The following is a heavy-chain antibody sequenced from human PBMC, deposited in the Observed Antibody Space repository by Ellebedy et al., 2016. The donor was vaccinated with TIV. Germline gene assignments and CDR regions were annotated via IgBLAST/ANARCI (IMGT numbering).Heavy chain of an antibody. CDR3: ASFKGEIRVGYSWAHDAFDI. CDR1: GYSFTSYW. Sequence: GESLKISCKGSGYSFTSYWIGWVRQMPGKGLEWMGIIYPGDSDTRYSPSFQGQVTISADKSISTAYLQWTSLKASDTAMYYCASFKGEIRVGYSWAHDAFDIWGQGTMVTVSS. V-gene: IGHV5-51*01. D-gene: IGHD5-24*01. CDR2: IYPGDSDT. J-gene: IGHJ3*02.